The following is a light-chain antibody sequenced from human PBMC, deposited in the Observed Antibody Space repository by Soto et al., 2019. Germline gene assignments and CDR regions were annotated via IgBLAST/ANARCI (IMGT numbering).Light chain of an antibody. Sequence: ETVLTQSPATLSLSPGERATLSCRASQTVNNYLAWYQQRPGQAPRLLIYDASNRATGVPARFSGSGSGTDFTLTISSLEPADFALYYCQQRGNWPLTFGGGTKVEIK. V-gene: IGKV3-11*01. CDR1: QTVNNY. CDR2: DAS. J-gene: IGKJ4*01. CDR3: QQRGNWPLT.